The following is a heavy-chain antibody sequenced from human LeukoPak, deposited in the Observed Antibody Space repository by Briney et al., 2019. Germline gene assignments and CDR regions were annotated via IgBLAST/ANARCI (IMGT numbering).Heavy chain of an antibody. V-gene: IGHV3-21*01. CDR2: ISSSSSYI. Sequence: GGSLRLSCAASGFTFSSYSMNWVRQAPGKGLEWVSSISSSSSYIYYADSVKGRFTISRGNAKNSLYLQMNSLRAEDTAVYYCAREGITGLDYWGQGTLVTVSS. D-gene: IGHD1-20*01. CDR1: GFTFSSYS. CDR3: AREGITGLDY. J-gene: IGHJ4*02.